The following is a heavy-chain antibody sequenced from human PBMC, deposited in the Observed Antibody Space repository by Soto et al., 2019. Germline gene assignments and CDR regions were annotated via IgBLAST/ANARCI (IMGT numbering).Heavy chain of an antibody. CDR3: AKDDVSGDGLWLVSA. D-gene: IGHD2-21*02. CDR1: GFSFNKYA. Sequence: DVQLLESGGGLVQPGGSLKLSCVASGFSFNKYAMIRVRQAPGEGQEWVSGITGSGSSIQYTASVKGRFTISRDNSKNTVYLQMDYLRAEDTAMYYCAKDDVSGDGLWLVSAWGQGTPVTVS. J-gene: IGHJ5*02. CDR2: ITGSGSSI. V-gene: IGHV3-23*01.